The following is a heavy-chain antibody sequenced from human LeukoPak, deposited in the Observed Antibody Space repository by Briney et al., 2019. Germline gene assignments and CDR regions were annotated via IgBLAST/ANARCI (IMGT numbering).Heavy chain of an antibody. CDR1: GFPFSSYA. J-gene: IGHJ6*02. Sequence: GGSLRLSCSASGFPFSSYAMHWVRQAPGKGLEYVSAISDSGGSTYYADSVKGRFTIARDNSKHTLYLQMSSLRAEDTAVYFCVRGYSFGPYGMDVWGQGTTVTVSS. CDR3: VRGYSFGPYGMDV. D-gene: IGHD2-15*01. V-gene: IGHV3-64D*09. CDR2: ISDSGGST.